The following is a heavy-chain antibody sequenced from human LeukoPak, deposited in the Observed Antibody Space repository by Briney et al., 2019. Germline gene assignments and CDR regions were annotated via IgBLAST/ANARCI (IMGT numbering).Heavy chain of an antibody. CDR3: ARGLFLPGIAAAAQGQAFDI. CDR1: GFTFSSYS. D-gene: IGHD6-13*01. CDR2: ISSSSSYI. J-gene: IGHJ3*02. Sequence: PGGSLRLSCAASGFTFSSYSMNWVRQAPGKGLEWVSSISSSSSYIYYADSVKGRFTISRDNAKNSLYLQMNSLRAEDTAVYYCARGLFLPGIAAAAQGQAFDIWGQGTMVTVSS. V-gene: IGHV3-21*01.